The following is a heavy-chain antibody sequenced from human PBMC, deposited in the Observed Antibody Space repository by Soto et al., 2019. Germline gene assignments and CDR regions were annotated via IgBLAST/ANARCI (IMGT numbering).Heavy chain of an antibody. CDR3: AREACSGGNCFYFGPDY. J-gene: IGHJ4*02. CDR1: GITFSSYW. CDR2: IKSDGSST. V-gene: IGHV3-74*01. D-gene: IGHD2-15*01. Sequence: GGSLRLSCAASGITFSSYWMHWVRQAPGKGLVWVSRIKSDGSSTSYADSVKGRFAISRDNAKNTLYLQMNSLRAEDTAVYYCAREACSGGNCFYFGPDYWGQGTLVTVSS.